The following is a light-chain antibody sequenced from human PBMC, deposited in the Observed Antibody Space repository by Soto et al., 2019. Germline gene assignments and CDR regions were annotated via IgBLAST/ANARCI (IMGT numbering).Light chain of an antibody. CDR2: DAS. CDR1: QSVSGSY. V-gene: IGKV3-20*01. J-gene: IGKJ5*01. CDR3: QQYGTSPPIT. Sequence: EIVLTQSPGPLSLSPGERATLSCWASQSVSGSYLAWYQQKPGQAPRLLIYDASSRATGIPDRFSGSGSGTDFTLTISRLEPEDFAVYYCQQYGTSPPITFGQGTRLEIK.